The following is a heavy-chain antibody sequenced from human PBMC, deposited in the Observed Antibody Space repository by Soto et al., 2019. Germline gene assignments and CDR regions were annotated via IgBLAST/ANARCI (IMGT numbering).Heavy chain of an antibody. CDR1: GYTLTELS. CDR2: FDPEDGET. CDR3: VLGSIVGATVGYYYYGMDV. J-gene: IGHJ6*02. D-gene: IGHD1-26*01. Sequence: ASVKLSCKVSGYTLTELSMHWVRQAPGKGLEWMGGFDPEDGETIYAQKFQGRVTMTEDTSTDTAYMELSSLRSEDTAVYYCVLGSIVGATVGYYYYGMDVWGQGTTVTVSS. V-gene: IGHV1-24*01.